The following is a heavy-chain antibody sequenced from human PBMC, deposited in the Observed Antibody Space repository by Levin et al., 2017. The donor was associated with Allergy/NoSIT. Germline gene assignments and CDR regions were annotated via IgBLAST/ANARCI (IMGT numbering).Heavy chain of an antibody. CDR1: GGSISSSSYY. V-gene: IGHV4-39*01. J-gene: IGHJ2*01. CDR2: IYYSGST. Sequence: SQTLSLPCTVSGGSISSSSYYWGWIRQPPGKGLEWIGSIYYSGSTYYNPSLKSRVTISVDTSKNQFSLKLSSVTAADTAVYYCASYDYGSNWYFDLWGRGTLVTVSS. D-gene: IGHD4-17*01. CDR3: ASYDYGSNWYFDL.